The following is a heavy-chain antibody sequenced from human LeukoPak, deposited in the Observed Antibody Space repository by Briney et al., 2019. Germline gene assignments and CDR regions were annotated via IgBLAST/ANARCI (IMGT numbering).Heavy chain of an antibody. J-gene: IGHJ4*02. Sequence: SETLSLTCTVSGGSISSSSYYWGWIRQPPGKGLEWIGSIYYSGSTYYNPSLKSRVTISVDTSKNQFSLKLSSVTAADTAVYYCARDYGDHGYYLDYWGQGTLVTVSS. CDR1: GGSISSSSYY. V-gene: IGHV4-39*07. CDR3: ARDYGDHGYYLDY. D-gene: IGHD4-17*01. CDR2: IYYSGST.